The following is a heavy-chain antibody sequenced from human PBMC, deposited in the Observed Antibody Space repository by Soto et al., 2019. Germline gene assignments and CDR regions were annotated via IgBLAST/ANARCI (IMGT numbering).Heavy chain of an antibody. CDR1: GYTFTSYY. V-gene: IGHV1-46*03. D-gene: IGHD5-12*01. J-gene: IGHJ4*02. CDR2: INSNDGIT. CDR3: SRKRGDGYNHLDY. Sequence: ASVKVSCKASGYTFTSYYLHWVRQAPGQGLEWMGLINSNDGITSYAQRFEGRVTMTRDTSTSTVYMELSSLRSEDTAVYYCSRKRGDGYNHLDYWGQGTLVTSPQ.